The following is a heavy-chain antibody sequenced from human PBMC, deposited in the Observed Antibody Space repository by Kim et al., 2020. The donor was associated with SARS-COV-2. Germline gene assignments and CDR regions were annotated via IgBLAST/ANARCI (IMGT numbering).Heavy chain of an antibody. V-gene: IGHV3-21*01. D-gene: IGHD5-12*01. J-gene: IGHJ4*02. Sequence: GGSLRLSCAASGFTFSSYSMNWVRQAPGKGLEWVSSISSSSSYIYYADSVKGRFTISRDNAKNSLYLQMNSLRAEDTAVYYCARDPGWDAPVDHYFDYWGQGTLVTVSS. CDR1: GFTFSSYS. CDR3: ARDPGWDAPVDHYFDY. CDR2: ISSSSSYI.